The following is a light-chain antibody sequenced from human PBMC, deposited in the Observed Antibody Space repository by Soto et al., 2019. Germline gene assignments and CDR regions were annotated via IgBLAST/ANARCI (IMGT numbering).Light chain of an antibody. Sequence: QSALTQPASVSGSPGQSITISCTGTSSDVGGYNYVSWYQQYPGKAPKLIIYEVINRPSGVSNRFSGSKSANSASLTISGLQAEDESHYYCSSYTTSNSWVFGGGTQLTVL. CDR1: SSDVGGYNY. J-gene: IGLJ3*02. V-gene: IGLV2-14*01. CDR2: EVI. CDR3: SSYTTSNSWV.